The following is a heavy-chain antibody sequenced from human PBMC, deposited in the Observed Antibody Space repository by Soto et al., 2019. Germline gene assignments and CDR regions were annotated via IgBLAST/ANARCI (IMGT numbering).Heavy chain of an antibody. D-gene: IGHD5-12*01. CDR1: GGTFSSYT. Sequence: QVQLVQSGAEVKKPGSSVKVSCKASGGTFSSYTISWVRQAPGQGLEWMGRTIPILGIANYAQKFQGRVPITADKSTSTAYMELSSLRSEDTAVYYCASAGTITIWGQGTMVTVSS. CDR2: TIPILGIA. CDR3: ASAGTITI. V-gene: IGHV1-69*02. J-gene: IGHJ3*02.